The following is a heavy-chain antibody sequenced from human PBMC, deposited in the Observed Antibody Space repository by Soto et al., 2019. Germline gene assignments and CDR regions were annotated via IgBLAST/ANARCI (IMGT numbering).Heavy chain of an antibody. CDR1: GFTFSSYS. D-gene: IGHD3-10*01. Sequence: GGSLRLSCAASGFTFSSYSVDWVRQATGKGLEWVSSISSSSSYIYYADSVKGRFTICRDNAKNSLYLQMNSLRAEDTAVYFCARSLMVRVDLLRFDPWGQGTLVTVSS. CDR3: ARSLMVRVDLLRFDP. CDR2: ISSSSSYI. J-gene: IGHJ5*02. V-gene: IGHV3-21*01.